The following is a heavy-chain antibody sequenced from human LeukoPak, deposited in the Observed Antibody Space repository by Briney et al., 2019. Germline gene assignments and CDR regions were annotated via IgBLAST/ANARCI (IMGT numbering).Heavy chain of an antibody. Sequence: GASVKVSCKASGYTFTSYDINWVRQATGQGLEWMGWMNPNSGNTGYAQKLQGRVTMTRNTSISTAYMELSSLRSEDTAVHYCARSPYCSSTSCYIFFDYWGQGTLVTVSS. CDR2: MNPNSGNT. D-gene: IGHD2-2*02. CDR1: GYTFTSYD. V-gene: IGHV1-8*01. CDR3: ARSPYCSSTSCYIFFDY. J-gene: IGHJ4*02.